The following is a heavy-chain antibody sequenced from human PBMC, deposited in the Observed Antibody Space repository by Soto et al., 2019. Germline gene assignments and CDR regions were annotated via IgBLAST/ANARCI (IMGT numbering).Heavy chain of an antibody. CDR3: EVTTGY. Sequence: ASVKVSCKTSGYTFTEFVINWVRQAPGQGLEYMGWVSPENRNAGYAPQFRGRVSMTADTSINTVYLELTTLTYEDTAVYYCEVTTGYWGQGTMVTVS. CDR2: VSPENRNA. D-gene: IGHD4-17*01. V-gene: IGHV1-8*01. CDR1: GYTFTEFV. J-gene: IGHJ4*02.